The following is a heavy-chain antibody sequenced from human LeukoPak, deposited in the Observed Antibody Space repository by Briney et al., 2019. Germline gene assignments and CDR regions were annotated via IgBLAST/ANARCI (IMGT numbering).Heavy chain of an antibody. CDR3: AKELWFGELPRGDAFDI. D-gene: IGHD3-10*01. V-gene: IGHV3-23*01. Sequence: GGSLRLSCAASGFTFSSYAMSWVRQAPGKGLEWVSAISGGGGSTYYADSVKGRFTISRDNSKNTLYLQMNSLRAEDTAVYYCAKELWFGELPRGDAFDIWGQGTMVTVSS. CDR1: GFTFSSYA. J-gene: IGHJ3*02. CDR2: ISGGGGST.